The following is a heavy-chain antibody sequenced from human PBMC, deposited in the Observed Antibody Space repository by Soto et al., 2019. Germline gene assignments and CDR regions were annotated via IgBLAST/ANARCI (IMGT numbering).Heavy chain of an antibody. D-gene: IGHD3-10*01. Sequence: VQLQQWGAGLLKPSETLSLTCAVYGGSFSDYSWTWIRQPPGKALEWIGQINHSGSANYNPSLRSRVIISIGTPKNQFSLELTSVTAADTAVYYCARGLFSGDAYSGGWYYFDYWGQGTLVTVSS. CDR1: GGSFSDYS. J-gene: IGHJ4*02. CDR2: INHSGSA. CDR3: ARGLFSGDAYSGGWYYFDY. V-gene: IGHV4-34*01.